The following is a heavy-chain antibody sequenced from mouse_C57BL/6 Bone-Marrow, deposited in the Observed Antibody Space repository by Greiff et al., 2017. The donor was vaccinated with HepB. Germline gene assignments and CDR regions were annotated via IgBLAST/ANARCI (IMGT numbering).Heavy chain of an antibody. CDR3: ARPYDYDRAWFAY. V-gene: IGHV5-9*01. CDR1: GFTFSSYT. Sequence: DVMLVESGGGLVKPGGSLKLSCAASGFTFSSYTMSWVRQTPEKRLEWVATISGGGGNTYYPDSVKGRFTISRDNAKNTLYLQMSSLRSEDTALYYCARPYDYDRAWFAYWGQGTLVTVSA. CDR2: ISGGGGNT. D-gene: IGHD2-4*01. J-gene: IGHJ3*01.